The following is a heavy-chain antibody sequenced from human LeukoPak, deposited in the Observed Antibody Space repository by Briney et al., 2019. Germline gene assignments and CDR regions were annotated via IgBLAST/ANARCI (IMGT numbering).Heavy chain of an antibody. CDR1: GNTFTKYY. CDR3: ARFNYGGNWFDP. Sequence: ASVKVSCKASGNTFTKYYIHWVRQAPGQGLEWMGWINPNSGGTNYAQKFQGRVTMTRDTSISTAYMELSRLRSDDTAVYYCARFNYGGNWFDPWGQGTLVTVSS. J-gene: IGHJ5*02. D-gene: IGHD4-23*01. V-gene: IGHV1-2*02. CDR2: INPNSGGT.